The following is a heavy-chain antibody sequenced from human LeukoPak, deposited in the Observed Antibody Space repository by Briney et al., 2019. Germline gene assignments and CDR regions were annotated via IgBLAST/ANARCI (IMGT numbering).Heavy chain of an antibody. Sequence: KTSETLSLTCTVSGGSISSYYWSWIRQPPGKGLEWIGYIYYSGSTNYNPSPKSRVTISVDTSKNQFSLKLSSVTAADTAVYYCARLDSSGWYQTHYFDYWGQGTLVTVSS. V-gene: IGHV4-59*08. CDR1: GGSISSYY. CDR3: ARLDSSGWYQTHYFDY. J-gene: IGHJ4*02. CDR2: IYYSGST. D-gene: IGHD6-19*01.